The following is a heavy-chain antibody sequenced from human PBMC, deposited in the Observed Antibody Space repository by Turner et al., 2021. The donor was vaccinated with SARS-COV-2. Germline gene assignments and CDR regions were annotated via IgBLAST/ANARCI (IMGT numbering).Heavy chain of an antibody. V-gene: IGHV3-30*18. D-gene: IGHD3-10*02. Sequence: QVQLVESGGGVVQPGRSLRLSCAATGFTFSSYGMHWVRQAPGKVLEWVAVISYDGSNKYYVDSVKGRFTISRDNSKNTLYLQMNSLRAEDTAVYYCAKMMFGGWSCFDYWGQGTLVTVSS. J-gene: IGHJ4*02. CDR1: GFTFSSYG. CDR3: AKMMFGGWSCFDY. CDR2: ISYDGSNK.